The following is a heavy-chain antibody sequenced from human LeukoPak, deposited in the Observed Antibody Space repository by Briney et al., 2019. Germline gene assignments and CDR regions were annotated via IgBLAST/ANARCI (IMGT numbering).Heavy chain of an antibody. CDR2: IIPIFGTA. CDR1: GGTFSSYA. V-gene: IGHV1-69*05. D-gene: IGHD3-9*01. Sequence: GASVKVSCKASGGTFSSYAISWVRQAPGQGLEWMGGIIPIFGTANYAQKFQGRVTITTDESTSTAYMELSSLRSEDTAVYYCARESPITISSSATDYYYYMDVRGKGTTVTFSS. CDR3: ARESPITISSSATDYYYYMDV. J-gene: IGHJ6*03.